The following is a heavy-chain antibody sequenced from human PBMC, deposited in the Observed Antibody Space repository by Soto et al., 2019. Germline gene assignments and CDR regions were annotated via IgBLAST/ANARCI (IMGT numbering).Heavy chain of an antibody. V-gene: IGHV4-4*02. CDR1: GGTVASSHW. CDR3: AREIVTAGGNNYFDP. J-gene: IGHJ5*02. D-gene: IGHD2-21*02. CDR2: VYHTGDT. Sequence: KPSETLSLTCGVSGGTVASSHWWSWVRQSPGRGLEWIGNVYHTGDTNFNPSLQSRVTFSVNKSNNQFSRRLTSVTAAHTAVYFCAREIVTAGGNNYFDPWGPGTLVTVSS.